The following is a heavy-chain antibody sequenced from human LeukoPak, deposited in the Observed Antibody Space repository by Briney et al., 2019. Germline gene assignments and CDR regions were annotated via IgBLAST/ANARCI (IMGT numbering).Heavy chain of an antibody. CDR2: IYKSGST. V-gene: IGHV4-39*01. Sequence: PSETLSLTCTVSGGSISSSSYYWGWLRQPPGKGLEWVGSIYKSGSTYYSPSLKSRVTISVHTSKNQFSLKLSSVTAADTAVYYCARQECNGGSCYSRAIWFDPWGQGTLVTVSS. D-gene: IGHD2-15*01. CDR3: ARQECNGGSCYSRAIWFDP. J-gene: IGHJ5*02. CDR1: GGSISSSSYY.